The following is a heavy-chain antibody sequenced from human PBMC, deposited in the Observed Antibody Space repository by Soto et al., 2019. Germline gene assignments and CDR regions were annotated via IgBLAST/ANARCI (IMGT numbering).Heavy chain of an antibody. CDR1: GGSLSGYY. Sequence: SETLSLTCNVSGGSLSGYYWSWIRQPPGKGLEWIGRIYATGSSDYNPSLKSRITISVDMSKKQFSLTLRSVTAADTAMYYCVRDGTKNLRDWFDPWGQGILFTVSS. V-gene: IGHV4-4*07. J-gene: IGHJ5*02. CDR2: IYATGSS. CDR3: VRDGTKNLRDWFDP. D-gene: IGHD1-1*01.